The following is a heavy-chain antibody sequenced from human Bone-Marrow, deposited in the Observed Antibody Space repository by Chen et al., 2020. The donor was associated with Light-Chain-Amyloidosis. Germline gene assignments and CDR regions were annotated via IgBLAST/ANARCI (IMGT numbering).Heavy chain of an antibody. CDR3: ARIGGNYLRRDAFDR. J-gene: IGHJ3*02. Sequence: QVQLQQWGAGLLKPSETLSLTCAVDGGSLSDCCWSWIRQPPGKGLEWIGIINQSGRTNYNPSLKSRGTISADKSKNQFSLKLTSVTAADTAVYFCARIGGNYLRRDAFDRWGQGTKVIVSS. CDR1: GGSLSDCC. V-gene: IGHV4-34*01. CDR2: INQSGRT. D-gene: IGHD3-10*01.